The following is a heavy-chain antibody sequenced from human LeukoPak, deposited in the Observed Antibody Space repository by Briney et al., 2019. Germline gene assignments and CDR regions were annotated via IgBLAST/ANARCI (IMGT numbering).Heavy chain of an antibody. CDR2: INPNSGGT. Sequence: ASVKVSCKASGYTFTGYYMHWVRQAPGQGLEWMGWINPNSGGTSYAQKFQGRVTMTRDTSISTAYMELSRLRSDDTAVYYCARGMYDILTGPSGDFDYWGQGTLVTVSS. CDR3: ARGMYDILTGPSGDFDY. V-gene: IGHV1-2*02. CDR1: GYTFTGYY. J-gene: IGHJ4*02. D-gene: IGHD3-9*01.